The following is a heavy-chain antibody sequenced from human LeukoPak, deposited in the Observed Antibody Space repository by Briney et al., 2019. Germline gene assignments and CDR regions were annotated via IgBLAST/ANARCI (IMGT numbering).Heavy chain of an antibody. CDR2: VNPNSGNT. J-gene: IGHJ5*02. D-gene: IGHD3-22*01. Sequence: ASVKVSCKASGYTFTSYDINWVRQATGQGLEWMGWVNPNSGNTGYAQKFQGRVTMTRNTSISTAYMELSSLRSEDTAVYYCAREDYYDSSGYYYDGDNWFDPWGQGTLVTVSS. V-gene: IGHV1-8*01. CDR1: GYTFTSYD. CDR3: AREDYYDSSGYYYDGDNWFDP.